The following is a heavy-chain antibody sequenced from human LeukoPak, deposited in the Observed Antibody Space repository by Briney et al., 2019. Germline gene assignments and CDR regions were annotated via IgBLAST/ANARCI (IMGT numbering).Heavy chain of an antibody. CDR2: IYSGGST. V-gene: IGHV3-53*01. Sequence: TGGSPRLSCAASGFTVSYNYMSWVRQAPGKGLEWVSVIYSGGSTYYADSVKGRFTISRDNSKNTLYFQMNSLRAEDTAVYYCARSIQLSDYWGQGTLVTVSS. D-gene: IGHD5-18*01. CDR3: ARSIQLSDY. J-gene: IGHJ4*02. CDR1: GFTVSYNY.